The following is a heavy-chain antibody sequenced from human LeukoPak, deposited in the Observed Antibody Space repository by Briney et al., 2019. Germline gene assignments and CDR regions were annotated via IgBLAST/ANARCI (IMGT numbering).Heavy chain of an antibody. Sequence: GGSLRLSCAASGFTFSNAWMSWVRQAPGKGLEWVGRIKSKTDGGTTDYAAPVKGRFTISRDDSKNTLFLQMNSLRVEDTAVYYCASQSYARFDPGGQGTLVTVSS. CDR2: IKSKTDGGTT. V-gene: IGHV3-15*01. CDR3: ASQSYARFDP. D-gene: IGHD3-16*01. CDR1: GFTFSNAW. J-gene: IGHJ5*02.